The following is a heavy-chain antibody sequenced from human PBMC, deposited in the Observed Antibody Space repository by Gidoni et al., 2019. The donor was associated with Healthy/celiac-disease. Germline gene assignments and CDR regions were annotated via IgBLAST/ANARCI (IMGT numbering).Heavy chain of an antibody. CDR1: GFTFSSYG. V-gene: IGHV3-33*01. CDR2: IWYDGSNK. D-gene: IGHD2-2*01. J-gene: IGHJ6*02. CDR3: AREDRIVVVPAAHARYYYYGMDV. Sequence: QVQLVESGGGVVQPGRSLRLSCAASGFTFSSYGMHWVRQAPGKGLEWVAVIWYDGSNKYYADSVKGRFTISRDNSKNTLYLQMNSLRAEDTAVYYCAREDRIVVVPAAHARYYYYGMDVWGQGTTVTVSS.